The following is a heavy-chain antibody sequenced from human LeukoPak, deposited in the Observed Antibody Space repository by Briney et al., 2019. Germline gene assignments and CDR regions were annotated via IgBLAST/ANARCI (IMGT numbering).Heavy chain of an antibody. D-gene: IGHD3-3*01. CDR3: ARRSEWLLIDY. CDR2: IYPGDSDT. V-gene: IGHV5-51*01. J-gene: IGHJ4*02. CDR1: GNSFTSYW. Sequence: RGEFLKISCKASGNSFTSYWIGWVRQMPGKGLEWMGIIYPGDSDTRYSPSFQGQVTISADKSISTAYLQWSSLKASGTAMYYCARRSEWLLIDYWGQGTLVTVSS.